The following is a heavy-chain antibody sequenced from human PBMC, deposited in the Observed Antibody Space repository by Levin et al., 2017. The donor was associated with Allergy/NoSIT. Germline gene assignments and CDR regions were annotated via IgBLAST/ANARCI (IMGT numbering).Heavy chain of an antibody. CDR2: IYYSGST. V-gene: IGHV4-31*03. J-gene: IGHJ5*02. Sequence: SQTLSLTCTVSGGSISSGGYYWSWIRQHPGKGLEWIGYIYYSGSTYYNPSLKSRVTISVDTSKNQFSLKLSSVTAADTAVYYCARGGGSPRHNKIDPWGQGTLVTVSS. D-gene: IGHD3-10*01. CDR1: GGSISSGGYY. CDR3: ARGGGSPRHNKIDP.